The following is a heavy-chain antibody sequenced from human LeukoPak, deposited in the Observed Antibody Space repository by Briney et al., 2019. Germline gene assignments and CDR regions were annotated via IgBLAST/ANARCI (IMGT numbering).Heavy chain of an antibody. Sequence: GGSLRLSCAASGFTFSSYAMHWVRQAPGKGLEWVAVISYDGSNKYYADSVRGRFTISRDNSKNTLYLQMNSLRAEDTAVYYCARSRYGMDVWGQGTTVTVSS. CDR1: GFTFSSYA. CDR2: ISYDGSNK. J-gene: IGHJ6*02. CDR3: ARSRYGMDV. V-gene: IGHV3-30-3*01.